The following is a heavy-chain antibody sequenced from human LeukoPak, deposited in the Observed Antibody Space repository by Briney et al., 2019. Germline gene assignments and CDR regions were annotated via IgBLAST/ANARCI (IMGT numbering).Heavy chain of an antibody. J-gene: IGHJ4*02. CDR1: GFTFSSYG. CDR2: ISYDGSNK. D-gene: IGHD6-13*01. CDR3: ARDLGAIEAAAIGG. Sequence: GGSLRLSCAASGFTFSSYGMHWVRQAPGKGLEWVAVISYDGSNKYYAASVKGRFTISRDNAKNSLYLQMNSLRVEDTAVYYCARDLGAIEAAAIGGWGQGTLVTVSS. V-gene: IGHV3-30*03.